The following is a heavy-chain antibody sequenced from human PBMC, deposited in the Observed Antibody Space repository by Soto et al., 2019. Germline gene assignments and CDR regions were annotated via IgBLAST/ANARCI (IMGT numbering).Heavy chain of an antibody. J-gene: IGHJ4*02. V-gene: IGHV1-18*04. CDR1: GYPFTSSG. Sequence: QVPLVQSRAEVKKLGASVKVSCKASGYPFTSSGVSWVRQAPGQGLEWMGWINTYNGDTNYAQKFQGRVTMTTDTSTSTVYMEVWSLRSDDTAVYYCARDDPYYYDSSGYSSFDCWGQGTLVTVSS. CDR2: INTYNGDT. CDR3: ARDDPYYYDSSGYSSFDC. D-gene: IGHD3-22*01.